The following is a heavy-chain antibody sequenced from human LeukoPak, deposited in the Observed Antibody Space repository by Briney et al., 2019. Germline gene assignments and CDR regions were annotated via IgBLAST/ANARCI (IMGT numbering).Heavy chain of an antibody. CDR1: GFTFSSYS. CDR3: ARDGGFAY. D-gene: IGHD3-16*01. Sequence: GGSLRLSCAAYGFTFSSYSMNWVRQAPGKGLEWVSYISSSSSTIHYADSVKGRFTISRDNAKNSLYLQMDSLRAEDTAVYHCARDGGFAYWGQGTLVTVSS. V-gene: IGHV3-48*01. CDR2: ISSSSSTI. J-gene: IGHJ4*02.